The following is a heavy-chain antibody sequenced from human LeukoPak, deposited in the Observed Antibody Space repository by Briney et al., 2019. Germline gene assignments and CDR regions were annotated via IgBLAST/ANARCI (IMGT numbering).Heavy chain of an antibody. V-gene: IGHV1-69*04. J-gene: IGHJ4*02. CDR2: IIPILGIA. CDR1: GYTFTSYA. CDR3: ARSTIQESPDY. Sequence: GASVKVSCKASGYTFTSYAISWVRQAPGQGLEWMGRIIPILGIANYAQKFQGRVTITADKSTSTAYMELSSLRSEDTAVYYCARSTIQESPDYWGQGTLVTVSS. D-gene: IGHD5-18*01.